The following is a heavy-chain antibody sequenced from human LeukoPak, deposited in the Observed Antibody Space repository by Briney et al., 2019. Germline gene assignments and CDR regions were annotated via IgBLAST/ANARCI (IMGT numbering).Heavy chain of an antibody. CDR3: AKANYDRTGGYFDY. D-gene: IGHD3-22*01. CDR1: GYTFTSYG. CDR2: IIPSFSTA. Sequence: SVKVSCKASGYTFTSYGISWVRQAPGQGLEWMGGIIPSFSTADYAQKFQGRVTISADESAKTVYMDLTDLRSEDTAVYYCAKANYDRTGGYFDYWGQGTLVTVSS. J-gene: IGHJ4*02. V-gene: IGHV1-69*13.